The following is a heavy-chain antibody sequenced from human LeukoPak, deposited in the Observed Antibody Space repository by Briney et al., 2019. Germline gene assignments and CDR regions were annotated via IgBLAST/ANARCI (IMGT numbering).Heavy chain of an antibody. D-gene: IGHD3-22*01. J-gene: IGHJ4*02. V-gene: IGHV3-30*18. CDR2: ISYDGSNK. Sequence: GGSLRLSCAASGFTFSNAWMSWVRQAPGKGLEWVAVISYDGSNKYYADSVKGRFTISRDNSKNTLYLQMNSLRAEDTAVFYCAKDRGSGGDEYDSCDYWGQGTLVTVSS. CDR3: AKDRGSGGDEYDSCDY. CDR1: GFTFSNAW.